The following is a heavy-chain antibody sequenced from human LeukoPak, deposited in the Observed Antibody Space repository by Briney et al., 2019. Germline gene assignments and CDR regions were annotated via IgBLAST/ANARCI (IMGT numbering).Heavy chain of an antibody. CDR3: VKDRTPDGYYSVDY. V-gene: IGHV3-23*01. J-gene: IGHJ4*02. CDR2: IIGNAATI. Sequence: GGSLRLSCTASGFTFGTYAMNWVRQAPGKGLQWVALIIGNAATIAYADSVRGRFAISRDNSKNTLYLQMNSLRVEDTAVYYCVKDRTPDGYYSVDYWGQGILVTVSS. D-gene: IGHD3-3*01. CDR1: GFTFGTYA.